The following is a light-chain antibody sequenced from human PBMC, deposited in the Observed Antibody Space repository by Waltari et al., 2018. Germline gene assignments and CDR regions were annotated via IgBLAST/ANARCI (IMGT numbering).Light chain of an antibody. V-gene: IGLV1-36*01. CDR3: AAWDDSLNGVV. J-gene: IGLJ2*01. CDR2: YDD. CDR1: RSKIGHTA. Sequence: QSVLPQPPSVSEAPRQRVTISCSGSRSKIGHTAVNWYQQLPGKAPKLLIYYDDLLPAGVSDRFSGSKSGTSASLAISGLQSEDEADYYCAAWDDSLNGVVFGGGTKLTVL.